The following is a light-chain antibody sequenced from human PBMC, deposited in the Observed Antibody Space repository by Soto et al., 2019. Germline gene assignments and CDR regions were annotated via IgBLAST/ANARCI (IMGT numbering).Light chain of an antibody. CDR3: QKYYNAPPFT. J-gene: IGKJ3*01. Sequence: DIQMTQSPSSLSASVGDRVTITCRASQGISNYLAWYQQKPGKVPKLLIYAASPLQSGVPSRFSGDGSGTDFTLTISSLQPEDAATYSYQKYYNAPPFTFGPGTKVDIK. CDR1: QGISNY. CDR2: AAS. V-gene: IGKV1-27*01.